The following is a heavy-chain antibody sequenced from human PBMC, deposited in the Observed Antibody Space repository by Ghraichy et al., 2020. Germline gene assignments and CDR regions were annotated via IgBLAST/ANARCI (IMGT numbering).Heavy chain of an antibody. V-gene: IGHV4-4*07. Sequence: SETLSLTCSVSGGSIGSYYWHWVRRSAGKGLEWIGRIYTSGNTNYNTALESRVSMSVDTPKNRVFLNLTSMTGADTAVYYCARGPRRGSAGDLDYWGQGTQVTVSS. CDR2: IYTSGNT. J-gene: IGHJ4*02. CDR3: ARGPRRGSAGDLDY. D-gene: IGHD6-13*01. CDR1: GGSIGSYY.